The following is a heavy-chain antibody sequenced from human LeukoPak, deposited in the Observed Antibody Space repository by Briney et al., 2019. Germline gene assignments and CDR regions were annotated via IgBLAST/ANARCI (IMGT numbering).Heavy chain of an antibody. J-gene: IGHJ4*02. Sequence: GGSLRLSCAASGFTFSSYEMNWVRQAPGKGLEWVSYISSSGSTIYYADSVKGRFTISRDNAKNSLYLQMNSLRAEDTAVYYCARATHSSSWYYFDYWGQGTLVTVSS. CDR1: GFTFSSYE. CDR2: ISSSGSTI. CDR3: ARATHSSSWYYFDY. D-gene: IGHD6-13*01. V-gene: IGHV3-48*03.